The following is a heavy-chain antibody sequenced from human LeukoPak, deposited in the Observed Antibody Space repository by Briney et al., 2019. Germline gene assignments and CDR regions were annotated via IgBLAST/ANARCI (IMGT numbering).Heavy chain of an antibody. CDR1: G. V-gene: IGHV1-18*04. CDR2: ISAYNGNT. D-gene: IGHD6-19*01. J-gene: IGHJ6*03. CDR3: ARANSGWRYYYMDV. Sequence: GGSWISKNPGQGLEWMGWISAYNGNTNYAQKLQGRVTMTTDTSTSTAYMELRSLRSDDTAVYYCARANSGWRYYYMDVWGKETTVTAS.